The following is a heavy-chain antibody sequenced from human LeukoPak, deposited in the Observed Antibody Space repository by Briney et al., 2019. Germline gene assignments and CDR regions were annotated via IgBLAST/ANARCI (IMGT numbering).Heavy chain of an antibody. Sequence: PSETLSLTCTVSGGSISNYYWNWIRQPPGKGLEWIGYIYYTGNTNYNPSLKSRVTISVDTSKNQFSLKLSSVTAADTAVYYCATRDSYAFDIWGQGTMVTVSS. CDR2: IYYTGNT. V-gene: IGHV4-59*08. CDR3: ATRDSYAFDI. CDR1: GGSISNYY. J-gene: IGHJ3*02. D-gene: IGHD2-21*02.